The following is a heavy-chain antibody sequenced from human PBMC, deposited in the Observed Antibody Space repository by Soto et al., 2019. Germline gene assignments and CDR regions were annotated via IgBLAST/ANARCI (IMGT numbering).Heavy chain of an antibody. Sequence: GGSLRLSCAASGFTFSSYSMNWVRQAPGKGLEWVSYISSSSSTIYYADSVKGRFTISRDNAKNSLYLQMNSLRAEDTAVYYCARVGGVAATPAHYYYYYYMDVWGKGTTVTVSS. CDR3: ARVGGVAATPAHYYYYYYMDV. V-gene: IGHV3-48*01. D-gene: IGHD2-15*01. J-gene: IGHJ6*03. CDR1: GFTFSSYS. CDR2: ISSSSSTI.